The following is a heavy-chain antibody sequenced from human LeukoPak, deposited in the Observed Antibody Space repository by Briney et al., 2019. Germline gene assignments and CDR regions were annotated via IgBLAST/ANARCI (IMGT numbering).Heavy chain of an antibody. D-gene: IGHD3-22*01. Sequence: SVKVSCKASGHTFTSYDINWVRQATGQGLEWMGWMNPNSGNTGYAQKFQGRVTMTRNTSISTAYMELSSLRSEDTAVYYCARYYYDSSGYYRLAHDAFDIWGQGTMVTVSS. CDR2: MNPNSGNT. J-gene: IGHJ3*02. V-gene: IGHV1-8*01. CDR3: ARYYYDSSGYYRLAHDAFDI. CDR1: GHTFTSYD.